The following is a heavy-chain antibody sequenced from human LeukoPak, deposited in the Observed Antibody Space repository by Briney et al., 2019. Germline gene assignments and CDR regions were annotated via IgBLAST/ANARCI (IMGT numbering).Heavy chain of an antibody. CDR3: ARERAPCRMGTCYYDYMDV. CDR1: GFTFSDYY. D-gene: IGHD5-18*01. CDR2: ISSSGSTI. J-gene: IGHJ6*03. Sequence: GGSLRLSCAASGFTFSDYYMSWIRQAPGKGLEWVSYISSSGSTIYYANSVKGRFTISRDNAKNSLYLQMNSLRAEDTAEYYCARERAPCRMGTCYYDYMDVWGKGTTVTVSS. V-gene: IGHV3-11*01.